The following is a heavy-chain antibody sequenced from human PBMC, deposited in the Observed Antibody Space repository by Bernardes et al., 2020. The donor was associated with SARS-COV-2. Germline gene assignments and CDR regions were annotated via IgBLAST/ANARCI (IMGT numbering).Heavy chain of an antibody. Sequence: GGSLRLSCAASGFTFGNYVMAWVRQAVGKGLEWVSGISGGSDRTYYADSVKGRFTISRDNTKNMLYLELNSLRAEDTAMYYCAKGPHRSGWYEWDSWGQGTLVSVS. CDR3: AKGPHRSGWYEWDS. D-gene: IGHD6-19*01. V-gene: IGHV3-23*01. CDR1: GFTFGNYV. CDR2: ISGGSDRT. J-gene: IGHJ4*02.